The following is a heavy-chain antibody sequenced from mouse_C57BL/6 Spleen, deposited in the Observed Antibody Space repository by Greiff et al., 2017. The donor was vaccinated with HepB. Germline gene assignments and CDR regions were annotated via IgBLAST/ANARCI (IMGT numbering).Heavy chain of an antibody. Sequence: QVQLKESGPELVKPGASVKISCKASGYAFSSSWMNWVKQRPGKGLEWIGRIYPGDGDTNYNGKFKGKATLTADKSSSTAYMLISSLTSEDSAVYFCADGYSSSFAYWGQGTLVTVSA. CDR1: GYAFSSSW. CDR3: ADGYSSSFAY. V-gene: IGHV1-82*01. CDR2: IYPGDGDT. J-gene: IGHJ3*01. D-gene: IGHD2-3*01.